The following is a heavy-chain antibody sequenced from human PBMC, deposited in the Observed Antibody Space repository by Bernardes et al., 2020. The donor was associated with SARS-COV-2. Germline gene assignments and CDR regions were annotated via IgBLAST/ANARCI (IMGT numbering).Heavy chain of an antibody. CDR1: GYTFTSYD. CDR3: ARGRRYCTNGVCPYYFDY. J-gene: IGHJ4*02. CDR2: MNPNSGNT. D-gene: IGHD2-8*01. V-gene: IGHV1-8*01. Sequence: ASVKVSCKASGYTFTSYDINWVRQATGQGLEWMGWMNPNSGNTGYAQKFQGRVTMTRNTSISTAYMELSSLRSEDTAVYYCARGRRYCTNGVCPYYFDYWGQGTLVTVSS.